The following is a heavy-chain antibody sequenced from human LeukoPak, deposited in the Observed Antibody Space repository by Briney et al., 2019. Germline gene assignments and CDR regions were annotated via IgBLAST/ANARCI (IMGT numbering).Heavy chain of an antibody. Sequence: HPSETLSLTCTVSGGSISSSSYYWGWIRQPPGKGLEWVSGISVTGDITYYADSVKGRFTIARGNSRTTLYLQLNSLRADDTAVYYCAKSHITRYPLQYYFDLWGQGAQVIGSS. CDR2: ISVTGDIT. CDR1: GGSISSSSYY. J-gene: IGHJ4*02. D-gene: IGHD2-21*01. CDR3: AKSHITRYPLQYYFDL. V-gene: IGHV3-23*01.